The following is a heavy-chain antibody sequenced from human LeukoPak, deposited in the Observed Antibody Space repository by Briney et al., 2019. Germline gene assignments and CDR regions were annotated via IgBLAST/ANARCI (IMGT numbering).Heavy chain of an antibody. CDR3: ARVIPDYYDSSGYPLFFDY. CDR1: GYTFSNYG. D-gene: IGHD3-22*01. CDR2: ISAYNGST. J-gene: IGHJ4*02. Sequence: ASVKVSCKASGYTFSNYGISWVRQAPGQGLEWLGWISAYNGSTHYAQKLQGRVTLTTDTSTSTAYMEVRSLRSDDTAVYFCARVIPDYYDSSGYPLFFDYWGQGTLVTVSS. V-gene: IGHV1-18*01.